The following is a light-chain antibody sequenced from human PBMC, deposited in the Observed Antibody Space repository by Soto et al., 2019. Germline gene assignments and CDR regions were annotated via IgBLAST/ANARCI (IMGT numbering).Light chain of an antibody. V-gene: IGKV3-20*01. CDR3: QQYRTSPKT. J-gene: IGKJ1*01. CDR1: RNVPSNY. Sequence: EIVLTQSPGTLSLSPGERATLSCRDCRNVPSNYLAWYQHKPGQGPRLLVYGSSTRATGIPDRFSGSGSGTDFTLTISRLEPEVFAVYFCQQYRTSPKTFGQGTKVEIK. CDR2: GSS.